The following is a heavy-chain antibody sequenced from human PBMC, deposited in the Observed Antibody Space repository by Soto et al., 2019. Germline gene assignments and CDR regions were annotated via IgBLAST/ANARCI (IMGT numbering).Heavy chain of an antibody. CDR3: ARDWPYSTTQEFDS. D-gene: IGHD5-12*01. J-gene: IGHJ4*02. CDR2: IYSGGGT. CDR1: GFTVTSNY. V-gene: IGHV3-66*01. Sequence: EVQLVESGGGLVRPGGSLRLSCAASGFTVTSNYMSWVRQAPGKGLEWVSVIYSGGGTYYADSVKGRFTISRDNSKNTLYLQMNSLRVEDTAVYYCARDWPYSTTQEFDSWGQGTLVTVSS.